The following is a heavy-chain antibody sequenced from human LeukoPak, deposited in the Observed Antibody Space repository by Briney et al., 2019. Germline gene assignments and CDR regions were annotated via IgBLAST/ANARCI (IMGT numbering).Heavy chain of an antibody. Sequence: GGSLRLSCAASGFTFSSYGVHWVRQAPGKGLEWVAVIWYDGSNKFYADSVKGRFTISRDNSKNTLYLQMNSLRAEDTAVYYCAREYSAGWFDPWGQGTLVTVSS. CDR3: AREYSAGWFDP. CDR1: GFTFSSYG. J-gene: IGHJ5*02. D-gene: IGHD6-13*01. V-gene: IGHV3-33*01. CDR2: IWYDGSNK.